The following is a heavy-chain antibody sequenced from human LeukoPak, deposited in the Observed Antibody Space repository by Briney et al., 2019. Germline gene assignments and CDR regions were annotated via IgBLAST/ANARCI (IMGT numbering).Heavy chain of an antibody. Sequence: ASVKVSCKASGYTFTGYYMHWVRQAPGQGLEWMGWMNPNSGNTGYAQKFQGRVTMTRNTSISTAYMELSSLRSEDTAVYYCARVNYYGSGRDYWGQGTLVTVSS. D-gene: IGHD3-10*01. V-gene: IGHV1-8*02. CDR2: MNPNSGNT. CDR3: ARVNYYGSGRDY. CDR1: GYTFTGYY. J-gene: IGHJ4*02.